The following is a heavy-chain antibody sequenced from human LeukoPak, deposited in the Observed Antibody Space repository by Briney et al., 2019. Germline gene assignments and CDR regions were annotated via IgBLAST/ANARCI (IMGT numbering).Heavy chain of an antibody. D-gene: IGHD6-19*01. CDR3: ARYTGGWRSFDI. CDR2: SYFSGST. CDR1: GGSIGSYY. Sequence: SETLSLTCTVSGGSIGSYYWSWIRQPPGKGLEWIGQSYFSGSTNYNPSLKSRVTISIDTSKNQFSLKLNSVTAADTAVYYCARYTGGWRSFDIWGQGTMVTVSP. J-gene: IGHJ3*02. V-gene: IGHV4-59*01.